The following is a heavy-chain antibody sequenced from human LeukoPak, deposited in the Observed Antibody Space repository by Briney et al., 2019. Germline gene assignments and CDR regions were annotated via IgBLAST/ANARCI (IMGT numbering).Heavy chain of an antibody. CDR1: GFTFSRHS. Sequence: GGSLRLSCAASGFTFSRHSMSWVRQAPGKGLEWVSVISGSGGRSYSEGSVKGRFTISRDNSKNTLYLQMNSLRADDTAIYYCARESAYCGGDCRSLSDHWGQGTPVTVSS. CDR3: ARESAYCGGDCRSLSDH. V-gene: IGHV3-23*01. CDR2: ISGSGGRS. J-gene: IGHJ4*02. D-gene: IGHD2-21*02.